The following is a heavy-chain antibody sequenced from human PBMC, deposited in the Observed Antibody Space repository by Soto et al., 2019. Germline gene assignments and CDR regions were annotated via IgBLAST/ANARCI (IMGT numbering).Heavy chain of an antibody. Sequence: ASVKVSCKASGYTFTSYAMHWVRQAPGQRLEWMGWINAGNGNTKYSQKFQGRVTITRDTSASTAYMELSSLRSEDTAVYYCASSFAPRAVMAYWGRGPLVPVSS. CDR3: ASSFAPRAVMAY. V-gene: IGHV1-3*01. D-gene: IGHD2-2*01. J-gene: IGHJ4*02. CDR1: GYTFTSYA. CDR2: INAGNGNT.